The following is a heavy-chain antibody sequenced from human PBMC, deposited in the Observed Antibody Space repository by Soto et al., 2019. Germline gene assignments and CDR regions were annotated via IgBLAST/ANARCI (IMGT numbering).Heavy chain of an antibody. V-gene: IGHV3-30*03. Sequence: QVQLVESGGGVVQPGRSLRLSCAASGFTFSSYGMHWVRQAPGKGLEWVAVISYDGSNKYYADSVKGRFTISRDNSKNTLYLHMNSLRAEGTAVYYCWASYSTFDYWGQGSLVTVSS. CDR2: ISYDGSNK. CDR1: GFTFSSYG. CDR3: WASYSTFDY. J-gene: IGHJ4*02. D-gene: IGHD1-26*01.